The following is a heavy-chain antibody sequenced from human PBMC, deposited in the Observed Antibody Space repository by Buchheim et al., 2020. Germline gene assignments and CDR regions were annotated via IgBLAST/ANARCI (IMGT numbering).Heavy chain of an antibody. Sequence: EVRLVESGGGLVQPGGSLRLSCAASGFTFSNYWMSWVRQAPGKGLEWVANIKQDGSEKYYVDSVKGRFTISRDNAKNSLYLQMNSLRAEDTAVYYCARDYDYYGSGSYLGYWGQGTL. D-gene: IGHD3-10*01. CDR2: IKQDGSEK. V-gene: IGHV3-7*03. CDR1: GFTFSNYW. J-gene: IGHJ4*02. CDR3: ARDYDYYGSGSYLGY.